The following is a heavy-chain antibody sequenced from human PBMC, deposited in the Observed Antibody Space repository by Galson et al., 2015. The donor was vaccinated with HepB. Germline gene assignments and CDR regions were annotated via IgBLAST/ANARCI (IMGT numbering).Heavy chain of an antibody. CDR2: ISNDGSKK. V-gene: IGHV3-30-3*01. CDR3: VRVAISYDSGSPWGWFDP. D-gene: IGHD3-10*01. Sequence: SLRLSCAASGFAFTTYAIHWVRQAPGKGLEWVALISNDGSKKYYTDSLKGRLTISRDNSKNTVFLQINSLRVEDTAMYYCVRVAISYDSGSPWGWFDPWGQGTLVTVSS. CDR1: GFAFTTYA. J-gene: IGHJ5*02.